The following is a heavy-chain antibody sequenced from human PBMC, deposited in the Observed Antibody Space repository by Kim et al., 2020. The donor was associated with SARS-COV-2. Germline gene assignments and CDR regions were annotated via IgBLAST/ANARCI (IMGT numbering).Heavy chain of an antibody. Sequence: GSYKYYGDSGKGRFTISRDNAKNTLYLQMDSLRVEDMAVYYCARDSHGMDVWGQGTTVTVSS. CDR3: ARDSHGMDV. J-gene: IGHJ6*02. CDR2: GSYK. V-gene: IGHV3-30*07.